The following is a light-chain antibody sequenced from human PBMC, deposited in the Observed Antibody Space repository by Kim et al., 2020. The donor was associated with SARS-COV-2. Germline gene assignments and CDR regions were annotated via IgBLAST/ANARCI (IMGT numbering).Light chain of an antibody. Sequence: PGQSITISCTRTSSDVGGYNYVSWYQQHPGKAPKLMIYDVSKRPSGVSNRFSGSKSGNTASLTISGLQAEDEADYYCSSYTSSSTLFGGGTQLTVL. CDR1: SSDVGGYNY. J-gene: IGLJ2*01. CDR3: SSYTSSSTL. CDR2: DVS. V-gene: IGLV2-14*04.